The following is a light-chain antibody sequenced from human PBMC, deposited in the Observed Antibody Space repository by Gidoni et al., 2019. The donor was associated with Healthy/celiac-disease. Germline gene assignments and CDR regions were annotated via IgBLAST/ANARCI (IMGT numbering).Light chain of an antibody. CDR3: QQYDNLPPN. J-gene: IGKJ5*01. Sequence: DIQMTQSPSSLSASVGDRVTITCQASQDISNYLNWYQQKPGKAPKLLIYDASNLETGVPSRFSGSGSGTDFTFTISSLQPEDIATYYCQQYDNLPPNFXXXTRXEIK. CDR2: DAS. CDR1: QDISNY. V-gene: IGKV1-33*01.